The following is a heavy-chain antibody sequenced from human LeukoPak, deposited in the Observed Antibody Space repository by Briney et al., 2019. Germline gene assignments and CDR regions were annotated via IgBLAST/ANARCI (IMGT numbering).Heavy chain of an antibody. V-gene: IGHV3-9*03. CDR2: ISWNSGSI. D-gene: IGHD3-16*01. Sequence: PGGSLRLSCAASGFTFDDYAMHWVRQAPGKGLEWVSGISWNSGSIGYADSVKGRFTISRDNAKNFLYLQMNSLRAEDMALYYCAKGAYDYVWGRNYFDYWGQGTLVTVSS. J-gene: IGHJ4*02. CDR3: AKGAYDYVWGRNYFDY. CDR1: GFTFDDYA.